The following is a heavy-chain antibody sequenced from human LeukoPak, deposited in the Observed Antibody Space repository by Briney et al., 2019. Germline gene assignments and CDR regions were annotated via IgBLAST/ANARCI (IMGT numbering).Heavy chain of an antibody. V-gene: IGHV3-73*01. J-gene: IGHJ4*02. Sequence: GSLRLSCAASGFTFSGSAIHWVRQASGKGLEWVGRIRSKANSYATAYAESVKGRFTMSRDDSKNTAYLQMNSLKTEDTDVYYRTIMLEKLKLAEGNEGLFDSWGQGTLVTVSS. CDR2: IRSKANSYAT. CDR3: TIMLEKLKLAEGNEGLFDS. CDR1: GFTFSGSA. D-gene: IGHD3-16*01.